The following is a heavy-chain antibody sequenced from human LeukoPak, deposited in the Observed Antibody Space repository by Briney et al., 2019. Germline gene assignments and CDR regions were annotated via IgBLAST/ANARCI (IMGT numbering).Heavy chain of an antibody. CDR3: ARGRYTLDY. V-gene: IGHV4-59*01. CDR1: GGSISSYY. CDR2: IYYSGST. D-gene: IGHD3-16*02. J-gene: IGHJ4*02. Sequence: PSETLSLTCTVSGGSISSYYWSWIRQPPGKGLEWIGYIYYSGSTNYNPSLKSRVTMSVGTSKNQFSLKLSSVTAADTAVYYCARGRYTLDYWGQGTLVTVSS.